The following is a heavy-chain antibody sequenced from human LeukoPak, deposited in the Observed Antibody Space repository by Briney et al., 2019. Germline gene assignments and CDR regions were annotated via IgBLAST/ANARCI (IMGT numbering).Heavy chain of an antibody. J-gene: IGHJ3*02. Sequence: GESLRLSCAAAGLTFSSYGMHWARQSPGKGLDWVAFILYDGSNKYYADSVNGRFTISRDNYNNTLYLQMNSLSAEDTAVYYCARVVFGHIVVVPSAFDIRGQGTMVSVSS. CDR3: ARVVFGHIVVVPSAFDI. CDR2: ILYDGSNK. D-gene: IGHD2-21*01. CDR1: GLTFSSYG. V-gene: IGHV3-30*02.